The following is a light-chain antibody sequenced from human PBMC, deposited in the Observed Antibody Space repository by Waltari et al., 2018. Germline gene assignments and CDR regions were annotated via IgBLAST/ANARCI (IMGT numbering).Light chain of an antibody. V-gene: IGKV1-39*01. J-gene: IGKJ1*01. CDR1: QTIKGF. CDR3: LQTCDSVLWT. CDR2: SAS. Sequence: CWGRQTIKGFMSLYQQKPGQASKLLIYSASNLQRGVPSRFSCSGYETDFTVTISSLLPENSVTYFGLQTCDSVLWTFGQGTRV.